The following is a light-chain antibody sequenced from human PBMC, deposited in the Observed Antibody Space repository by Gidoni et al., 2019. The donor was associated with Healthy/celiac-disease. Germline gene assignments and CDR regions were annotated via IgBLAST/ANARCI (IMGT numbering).Light chain of an antibody. CDR1: QSISSY. J-gene: IGKJ2*01. CDR2: AAS. V-gene: IGKV1-39*01. CDR3: QQSYSTPQYT. Sequence: DIQMTQSQSTLSASVGDRVTITCRASQSISSYLNWYQQKPGKAPKLLIYAASSLQSGVPSRFSGSGSGTDFTLTISSLQPEDFATYYCQQSYSTPQYTFGQXTKLEIK.